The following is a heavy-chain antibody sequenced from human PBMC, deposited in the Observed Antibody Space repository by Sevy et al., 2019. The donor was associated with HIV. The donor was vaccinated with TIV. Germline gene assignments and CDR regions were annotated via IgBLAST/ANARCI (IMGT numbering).Heavy chain of an antibody. D-gene: IGHD2-2*01. J-gene: IGHJ5*02. CDR3: ARYCISSSPHDGFDP. Sequence: SETLSLTCTVSGGSISSGDYYWSWMRQPPGKGLEWIGYISYSGTTYYNPSLKSLVTISVDTSKNQFSLNLNSVTAADTDVYYCARYCISSSPHDGFDPWGQGTLVTVSS. CDR1: GGSISSGDYY. V-gene: IGHV4-30-4*01. CDR2: ISYSGTT.